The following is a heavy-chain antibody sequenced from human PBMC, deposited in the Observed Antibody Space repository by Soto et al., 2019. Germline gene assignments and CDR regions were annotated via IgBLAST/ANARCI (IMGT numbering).Heavy chain of an antibody. Sequence: QVQLQESGPGLVKPSQTLSLTCTVSGGSISSGDYYWSWIRQPPGKGLEWIGYIYYSGSTYYNPFLKSRVPTSVDTSKNQCSLKLSSVTAADTAVYYCARVGGFGATTIDYWGQGTLVTVSS. CDR3: ARVGGFGATTIDY. D-gene: IGHD3-10*01. V-gene: IGHV4-30-4*01. CDR2: IYYSGST. CDR1: GGSISSGDYY. J-gene: IGHJ4*02.